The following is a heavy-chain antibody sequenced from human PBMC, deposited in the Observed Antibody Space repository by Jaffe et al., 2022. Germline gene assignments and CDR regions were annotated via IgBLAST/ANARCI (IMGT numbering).Heavy chain of an antibody. D-gene: IGHD6-6*01. CDR1: GFTFDDYA. CDR3: AKDKEDSSSSYMDV. V-gene: IGHV3-9*01. J-gene: IGHJ6*03. Sequence: EVQLVESGGGLVQPGRSLRLSCAASGFTFDDYAMHWVRQAPGKGLEWVSGISWNSGSIGYADSVKGRFTISRDNAKNSLYLQMNSLRAEDTALYYCAKDKEDSSSSYMDVWGKGTTVTVSS. CDR2: ISWNSGSI.